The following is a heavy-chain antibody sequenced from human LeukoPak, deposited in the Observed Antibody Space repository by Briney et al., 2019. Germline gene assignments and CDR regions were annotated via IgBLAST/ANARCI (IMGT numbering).Heavy chain of an antibody. J-gene: IGHJ4*02. D-gene: IGHD6-19*01. V-gene: IGHV4-59*02. CDR2: IYYSGST. CDR1: GGSVSGDY. CDR3: ARDQSGGSSGYYFPDY. Sequence: SETLSLTYTVSGGSVSGDYWSWIRQQPGKGLEWIGHIYYSGSTNYNPPLKSRVTLSIDTSKKQFYLKLSSVTAADTAVYYCARDQSGGSSGYYFPDYWGQGTLVTVSS.